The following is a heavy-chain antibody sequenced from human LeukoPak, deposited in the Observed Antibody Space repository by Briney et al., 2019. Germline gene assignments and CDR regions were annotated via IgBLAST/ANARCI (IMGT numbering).Heavy chain of an antibody. CDR3: ARDAVDTANAV. CDR2: IYSGGNT. CDR1: GFTVSNSY. V-gene: IGHV3-53*01. Sequence: GGSLRLSCAASGFTVSNSYTSWVRQAPGKGLAWVSVIYSGGNTYYADSVRGRFTISRDNPTNTLYLQMNSLRAEDTAVYYCARDAVDTANAVWGQGTTVTVSS. J-gene: IGHJ6*02. D-gene: IGHD5-18*01.